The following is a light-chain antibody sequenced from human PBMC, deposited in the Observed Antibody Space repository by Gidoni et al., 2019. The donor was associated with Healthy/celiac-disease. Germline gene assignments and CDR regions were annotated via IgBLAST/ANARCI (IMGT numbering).Light chain of an antibody. J-gene: IGKJ1*01. CDR1: QSVSRN. V-gene: IGKV3-15*01. CDR3: QQYNNWPGT. CDR2: GAS. Sequence: EIVMTKSPSTLSVSQGERATPSCRASQSVSRNLAWYQQKPGQAPRLLIYGASTRATGIPARFSGSGSGTEFTLTISSLQSEDVAVYYCQQYNNWPGTFGQGTKVEIK.